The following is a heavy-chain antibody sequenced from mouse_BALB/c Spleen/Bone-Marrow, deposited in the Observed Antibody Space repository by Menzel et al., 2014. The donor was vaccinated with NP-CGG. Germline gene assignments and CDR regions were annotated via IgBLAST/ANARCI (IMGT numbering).Heavy chain of an antibody. CDR1: GYTFTRYV. Sequence: SCPDLLPPVASVKMSCKASGYTFTRYVIHWVRQKPGQGLEWIGYINPYNDGIKYNEKFKGKATLTSDKSSSTAYMELSSLTSEDSAVYYCASGTPATSYYALDYWGQGTSVTVSS. J-gene: IGHJ4*01. CDR2: INPYNDGI. D-gene: IGHD1-2*01. V-gene: IGHV1-14*01. CDR3: ASGTPATSYYALDY.